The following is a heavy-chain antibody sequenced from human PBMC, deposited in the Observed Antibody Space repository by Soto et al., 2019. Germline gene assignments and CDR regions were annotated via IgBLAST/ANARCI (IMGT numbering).Heavy chain of an antibody. J-gene: IGHJ4*02. D-gene: IGHD3-10*01. CDR3: ATINLHYYGSGSYYNGPNS. V-gene: IGHV1-18*01. CDR2: ISAYNGNT. Sequence: ASVKVSCKASGYTFTSYGISWVRQAPGQGLEWMGRISAYNGNTNYAQKLQGRVTMTEDTSTDTAYMELSSLRSEDTAVYYCATINLHYYGSGSYYNGPNSWGQGTLVTVSS. CDR1: GYTFTSYG.